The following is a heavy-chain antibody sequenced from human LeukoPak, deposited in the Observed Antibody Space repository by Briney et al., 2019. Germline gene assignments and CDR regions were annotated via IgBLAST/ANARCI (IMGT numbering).Heavy chain of an antibody. CDR3: ARGPPGVAVAGDRYFDY. CDR1: EFTYG. D-gene: IGHD6-19*01. V-gene: IGHV3-23*01. Sequence: GGSLRLSCAASEFTYGMNWVRQAPGKGLECVSAISSSGSNTYYADSVKGRFTISRDNSKNTLYLQMNSLRAEDTAVYYCARGPPGVAVAGDRYFDYWGQGALVTVSS. J-gene: IGHJ4*02. CDR2: ISSSGSNT.